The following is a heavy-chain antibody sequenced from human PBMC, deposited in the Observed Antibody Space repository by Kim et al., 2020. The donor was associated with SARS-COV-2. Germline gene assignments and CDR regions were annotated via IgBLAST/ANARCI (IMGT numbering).Heavy chain of an antibody. V-gene: IGHV3-33*06. CDR2: IWYDGSNK. Sequence: GGSLRLSCAASGFTFSSYGMHWVRQAPGKGLEWVAVIWYDGSNKYYADSVKGRFTISRDNSKNTLYLQMNSLRAEDTAVYYCAKEGGDDYGDYVDWFDPWGQGTLVTVSS. J-gene: IGHJ5*02. D-gene: IGHD4-17*01. CDR1: GFTFSSYG. CDR3: AKEGGDDYGDYVDWFDP.